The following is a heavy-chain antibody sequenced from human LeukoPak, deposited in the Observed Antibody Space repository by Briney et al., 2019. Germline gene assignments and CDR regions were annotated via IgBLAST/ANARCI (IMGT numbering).Heavy chain of an antibody. CDR1: AFTVGSNC. CDR2: IYTAGNT. D-gene: IGHD6-19*01. J-gene: IGHJ1*01. CDR3: ARVAVEGREFFQH. V-gene: IGHV3-66*02. Sequence: GGSLRLSCTASAFTVGSNCMSWVRQAPGKGLEWVSLIYTAGNTYYADSVRGRFTISRDISKNTLYLQMNSLRIDDTAVYYCARVAVEGREFFQHWGQGTLVTVSS.